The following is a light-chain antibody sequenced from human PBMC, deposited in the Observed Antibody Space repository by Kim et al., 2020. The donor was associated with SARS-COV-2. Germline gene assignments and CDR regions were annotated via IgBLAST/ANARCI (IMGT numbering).Light chain of an antibody. J-gene: IGKJ2*01. Sequence: EIVMTQSPATLSVSLGERATLSCRASQSVGTNLAWYQLRPGQAPRLLIYGASTRATGVPARFSGSGSGTTFTLTITSPQSEDFAVYYCQQYNRWPPYIFGQGTKLEI. CDR3: QQYNRWPPYI. V-gene: IGKV3-15*01. CDR2: GAS. CDR1: QSVGTN.